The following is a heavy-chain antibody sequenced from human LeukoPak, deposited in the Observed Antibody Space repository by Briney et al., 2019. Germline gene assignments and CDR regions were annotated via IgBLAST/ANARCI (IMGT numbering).Heavy chain of an antibody. CDR3: ARGSDSGNYYDFDY. V-gene: IGHV3-74*01. J-gene: IGHJ4*01. CDR1: GFTFSSYW. CDR2: INNDGSST. D-gene: IGHD1-26*01. Sequence: GGSLRLSCAASGFTFSSYWMHWVRQAPGKGLVWVSRINNDGSSTTYADSVKGRFTISRDNAKNTLFMQMNTLRAEDTAVYYGARGSDSGNYYDFDYWGQGTLVTVSS.